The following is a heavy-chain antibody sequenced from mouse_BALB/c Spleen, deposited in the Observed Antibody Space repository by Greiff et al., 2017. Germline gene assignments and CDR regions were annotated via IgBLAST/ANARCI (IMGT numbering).Heavy chain of an antibody. CDR2: IHPSDSDT. J-gene: IGHJ4*01. CDR3: ARGGKRGLDYAMDY. Sequence: QVQLQQPGAELVRPGASVKLSCKASGYSFTSYWMNWVKQRPGQGLEWIGMIHPSDSDTRLNQKFKDKATLTVDKSSSTAYMQLSSQTSEDSAVYYYARGGKRGLDYAMDYWGQGTSVTVSS. D-gene: IGHD2-1*01. CDR1: GYSFTSYW. V-gene: IGHV1-74*01.